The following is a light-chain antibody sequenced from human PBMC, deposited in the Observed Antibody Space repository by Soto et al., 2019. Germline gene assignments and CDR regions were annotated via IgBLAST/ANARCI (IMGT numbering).Light chain of an antibody. V-gene: IGKV3-20*01. CDR2: GVS. J-gene: IGKJ4*01. CDR1: QSVRSTY. CDR3: QQYGAYPLT. Sequence: EIVLTQSPGTLSLSPRERATLSCRASQSVRSTYLAWYQQKPGLAPRLLIFGVSNRATGIPDRFSGSGSGTDFTLTISRLEPEDFAVYYCQQYGAYPLTFGGGTRVEIK.